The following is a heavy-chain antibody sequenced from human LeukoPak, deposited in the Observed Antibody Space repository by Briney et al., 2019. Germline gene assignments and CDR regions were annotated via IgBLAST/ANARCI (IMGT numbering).Heavy chain of an antibody. CDR2: ISSSSSYI. J-gene: IGHJ3*02. V-gene: IGHV3-21*01. D-gene: IGHD3-22*01. CDR3: ARDLYYYDSSGYYPGAFDI. CDR1: GFTFSSYS. Sequence: GGSLRLSCAASGFTFSSYSMNWVRQAPGKGLEWVSSISSSSSYIYYADSVKGRFTISRDNAKNSLYLQMNSLRAEDTDVSYCARDLYYYDSSGYYPGAFDIWGQGTMVTVSS.